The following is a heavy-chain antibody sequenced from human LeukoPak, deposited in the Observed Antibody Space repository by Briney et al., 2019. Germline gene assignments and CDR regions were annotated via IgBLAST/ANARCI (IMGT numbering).Heavy chain of an antibody. Sequence: SETLSLTCTVSGGSISSYYWSWIRQPPGKGLEWIGEINHSGSTNYNPSLKSRVTISVDTSKNQFSLKLSSVTAADTAVYYCAGGDYGDYGLDYWGQGTLVTVSS. V-gene: IGHV4-34*01. CDR3: AGGDYGDYGLDY. CDR2: INHSGST. J-gene: IGHJ4*02. D-gene: IGHD4-17*01. CDR1: GGSISSYY.